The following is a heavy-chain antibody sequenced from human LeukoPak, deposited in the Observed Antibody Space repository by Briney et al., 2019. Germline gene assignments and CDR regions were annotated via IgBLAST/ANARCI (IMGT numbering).Heavy chain of an antibody. CDR1: GLPFSSYE. V-gene: IGHV3-48*03. J-gene: IGHJ4*02. CDR3: ARVCDKTPPPDY. D-gene: IGHD2-21*01. CDR2: ISSRGTTI. Sequence: PGGSLRLSCAGSGLPFSSYEMNWVRQAPGKGLEWISYISSRGTTIYYADSVKGRFTISRDNAENSLYLQMNSLRVEDTGVYYCARVCDKTPPPDYWGQGTLVTVSS.